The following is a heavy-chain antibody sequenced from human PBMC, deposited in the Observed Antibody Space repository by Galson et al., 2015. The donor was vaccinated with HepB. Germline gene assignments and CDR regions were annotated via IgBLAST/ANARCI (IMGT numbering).Heavy chain of an antibody. CDR3: ARDPGGIYPRHFFDY. CDR1: GFIFSSYS. D-gene: IGHD1-26*01. J-gene: IGHJ4*02. Sequence: SLRLSCAASGFIFSSYSMNWVRQAPGKGPEWVSYISSSGSIIYYADSVKGRFTISRDNAKNSVDLQMNSLRAEDTALYYCARDPGGIYPRHFFDYWGQGTLVTVSS. V-gene: IGHV3-48*04. CDR2: ISSSGSII.